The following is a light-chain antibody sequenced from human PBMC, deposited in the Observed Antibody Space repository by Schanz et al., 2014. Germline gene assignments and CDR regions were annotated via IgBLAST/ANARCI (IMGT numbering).Light chain of an antibody. Sequence: QSALTQPASVSGSPGQSITISCTGTSSDVGSYNLVSWYQQHPGKAPKLMISDVTKRPSGVPDRFSGSKSGNTASLTISGLQAEDEADYYCQSYDSSLDGTVFGGGTKLTVL. J-gene: IGLJ3*02. CDR2: DVT. CDR3: QSYDSSLDGTV. V-gene: IGLV2-14*02. CDR1: SSDVGSYNL.